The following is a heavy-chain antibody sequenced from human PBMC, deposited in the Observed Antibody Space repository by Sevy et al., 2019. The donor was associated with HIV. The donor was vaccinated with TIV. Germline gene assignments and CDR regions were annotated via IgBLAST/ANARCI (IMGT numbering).Heavy chain of an antibody. CDR1: GYSFTSYW. CDR3: ARHWPGEDIVVEVAALAFDM. D-gene: IGHD2-15*01. V-gene: IGHV5-51*01. CDR2: IYPGDSDT. Sequence: GESLKISCKGSGYSFTSYWIGWVRQVPGKGLEWMGIIYPGDSDTRYSPSFQGQVTISADKSISTAYLQWSSLKASDTAMYYCARHWPGEDIVVEVAALAFDMWGQGTMVTVSS. J-gene: IGHJ3*02.